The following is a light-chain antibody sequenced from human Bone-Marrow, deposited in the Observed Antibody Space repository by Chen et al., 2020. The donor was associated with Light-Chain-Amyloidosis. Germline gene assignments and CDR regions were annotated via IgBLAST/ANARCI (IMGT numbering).Light chain of an antibody. V-gene: IGKV3-20*01. CDR3: QQYGTSPLT. J-gene: IGKJ4*01. Sequence: EIVLTQSPATLSLSPGERATLSCRASQSVSGSLAWYQQKPGQAPRLLIYGSSSRATGIPDRFTGSGSGTDFTLTINRLEPEYFAMYYCQQYGTSPLTFGGGTKVEIK. CDR1: QSVSGS. CDR2: GSS.